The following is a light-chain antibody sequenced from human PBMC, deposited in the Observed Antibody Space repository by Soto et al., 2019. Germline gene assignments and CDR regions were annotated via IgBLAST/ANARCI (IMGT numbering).Light chain of an antibody. CDR2: SAS. J-gene: IGKJ5*01. Sequence: DIQITQSPSSLSASVGVRVTITCRASQDISVYLAWYQQKPGKVPKLLSYSASTLQSGDPSRFSGSGSGTDFTLTISSPQPEDVATYYCQKFNSSPLTFGQGTRLEIK. V-gene: IGKV1-27*01. CDR1: QDISVY. CDR3: QKFNSSPLT.